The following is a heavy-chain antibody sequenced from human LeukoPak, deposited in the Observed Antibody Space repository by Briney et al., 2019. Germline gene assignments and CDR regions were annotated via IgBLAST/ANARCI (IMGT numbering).Heavy chain of an antibody. Sequence: PGGSLRLSCAASGFTFSTYAMSWVRQAPGKGLEWVSSISDSGSRTYYTDSVKGRFTVSRDNSKSTLYVQMTSLRAEDTAVYYCAKVRGSGSFPPYYFDSWGQGTLVTVSS. J-gene: IGHJ4*02. CDR3: AKVRGSGSFPPYYFDS. CDR2: ISDSGSRT. D-gene: IGHD3-10*01. CDR1: GFTFSTYA. V-gene: IGHV3-23*01.